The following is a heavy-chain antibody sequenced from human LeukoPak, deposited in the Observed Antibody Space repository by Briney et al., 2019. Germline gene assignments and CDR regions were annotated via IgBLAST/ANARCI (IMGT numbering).Heavy chain of an antibody. CDR2: IHPGDSDS. V-gene: IGHV5-51*01. J-gene: IGHJ6*03. CDR1: GYSFTNYW. D-gene: IGHD2-2*01. Sequence: GESLKISCKGSGYSFTNYWIVWVRQVPGKGLEWMGFIHPGDSDSRYSPSFQGHVSISADKSVTTAYLQWSSLKASDTAMYYCARGHCSSAGCLPYMDVWGKGTTVTVSS. CDR3: ARGHCSSAGCLPYMDV.